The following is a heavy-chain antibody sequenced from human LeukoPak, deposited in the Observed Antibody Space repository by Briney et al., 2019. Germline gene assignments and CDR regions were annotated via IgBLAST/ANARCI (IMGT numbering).Heavy chain of an antibody. J-gene: IGHJ3*02. CDR1: GFTFSSYW. V-gene: IGHV3-7*01. D-gene: IGHD3-16*01. Sequence: GGSLRLSCAASGFTFSSYWMSWVRQAPGKGLEWVANIKQDGSEEYYVDSVKGRFTISRDNAKNSLYLQMNSLRAEDTAVYYCARDRAFGGVIGAFDIWGKGTMVTVSS. CDR2: IKQDGSEE. CDR3: ARDRAFGGVIGAFDI.